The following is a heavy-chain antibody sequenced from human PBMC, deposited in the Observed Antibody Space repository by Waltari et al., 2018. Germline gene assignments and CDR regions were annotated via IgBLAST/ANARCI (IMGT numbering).Heavy chain of an antibody. CDR3: ARQGSKGAAAGHFDY. J-gene: IGHJ4*02. Sequence: QLQLQESGPGLVKPSETLSLTCTVSGGSISSSRYYWGWIRPPPGKGLEWIGSIYYSGSTYYNPALKSRVTISVDTSKNQFSLKLSSVTAADTAVYYCARQGSKGAAAGHFDYWGQGTLVTVSS. CDR1: GGSISSSRYY. CDR2: IYYSGST. V-gene: IGHV4-39*01. D-gene: IGHD6-13*01.